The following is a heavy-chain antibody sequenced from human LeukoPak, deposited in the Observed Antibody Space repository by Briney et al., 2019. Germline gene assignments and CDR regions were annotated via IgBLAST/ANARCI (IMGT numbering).Heavy chain of an antibody. CDR1: GGTFSSYA. J-gene: IGHJ4*02. Sequence: TVKVSCKASGGTFSSYAISWVRQAPGQGLEWMGRIIPIFGTANYAQKFQGRVTITTDESTITAYMELSSLRSEDTAVYYCARDRYYYDSSGYTYWGQGTLVTVSS. V-gene: IGHV1-69*05. CDR2: IIPIFGTA. D-gene: IGHD3-22*01. CDR3: ARDRYYYDSSGYTY.